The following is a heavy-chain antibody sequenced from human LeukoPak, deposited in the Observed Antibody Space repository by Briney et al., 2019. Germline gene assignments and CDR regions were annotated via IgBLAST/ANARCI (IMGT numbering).Heavy chain of an antibody. CDR3: AELGITMIGGV. D-gene: IGHD3-10*02. J-gene: IGHJ6*04. Sequence: GGSLRLSCAASGFTFSSYRMNWVRQAPGKGLERVSYISSSGSTIYYADSVKGRFTISRDNAKNSLYLQMNSLRAEDTAVYYCAELGITMIGGVWGKGTTVTISS. CDR1: GFTFSSYR. CDR2: ISSSGSTI. V-gene: IGHV3-48*04.